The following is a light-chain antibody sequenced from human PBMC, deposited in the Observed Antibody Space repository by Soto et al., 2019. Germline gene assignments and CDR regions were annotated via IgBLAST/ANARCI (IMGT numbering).Light chain of an antibody. CDR3: QQYKDWPTT. Sequence: EIVMTQSPATLSVSPGERATLSCRASQSVRSNLAWYQQKPGQAPRLLIYGASTRATGIPARFSGSGSGTEFILTISSLQSEDFAVYHCQQYKDWPTTFGQGTKVDIK. CDR2: GAS. V-gene: IGKV3-15*01. J-gene: IGKJ1*01. CDR1: QSVRSN.